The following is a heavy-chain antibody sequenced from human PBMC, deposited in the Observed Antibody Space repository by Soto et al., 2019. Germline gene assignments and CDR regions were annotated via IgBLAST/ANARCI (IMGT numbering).Heavy chain of an antibody. D-gene: IGHD6-25*01. Sequence: VLLVESGGGLVQPGGSLRLSCAVSGFNFGNYAMHWVRQAPGKGLEWVAAVNWNSDKVAYAGSVLGRFTIFRDSAKNSLHLQMNYLTTEDTAFYYCAKDKGGTPYYIDSWGQGILVTVSS. CDR2: VNWNSDKV. CDR1: GFNFGNYA. J-gene: IGHJ4*02. V-gene: IGHV3-9*01. CDR3: AKDKGGTPYYIDS.